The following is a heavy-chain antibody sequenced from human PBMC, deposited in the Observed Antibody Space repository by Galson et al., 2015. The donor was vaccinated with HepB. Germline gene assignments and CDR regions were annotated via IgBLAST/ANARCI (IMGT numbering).Heavy chain of an antibody. J-gene: IGHJ3*02. CDR2: ISWNSDNI. Sequence: SLRLSCAASGLTFGDYAMHWVRQAPGKGLEWVSGISWNSDNIDYADSVKGRFTISRDNAKNSLYLQMNSLRAEDTALYYCAKEPPTSDAFDIWGQGTMVIVYS. CDR3: AKEPPTSDAFDI. CDR1: GLTFGDYA. V-gene: IGHV3-9*01.